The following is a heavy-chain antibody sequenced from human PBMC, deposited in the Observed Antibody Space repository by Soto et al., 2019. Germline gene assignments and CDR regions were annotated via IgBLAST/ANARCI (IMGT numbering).Heavy chain of an antibody. CDR3: AKDAAPKYYYDYMDV. CDR2: ISYDGSNK. D-gene: IGHD6-6*01. Sequence: QVQLVESGGGVVQPGRSLRLSCAASGFTFSSYGMHWVRQAPGKGLEWVAVISYDGSNKYYADSVKGRFTISRDNSKNTLYLQMNSLRAEDTAVYYCAKDAAPKYYYDYMDVWGKGTTVTVSS. J-gene: IGHJ6*03. V-gene: IGHV3-30*18. CDR1: GFTFSSYG.